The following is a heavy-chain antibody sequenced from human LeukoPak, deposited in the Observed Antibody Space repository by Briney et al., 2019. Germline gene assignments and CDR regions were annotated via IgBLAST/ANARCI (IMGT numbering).Heavy chain of an antibody. D-gene: IGHD6-19*01. V-gene: IGHV7-4-1*02. CDR1: GYTFTRYA. Sequence: VASVKASCKASGYTFTRYAMNWLRQAPGQGLEWMGWINPNTGNPTYAQAFTGRFVFSLDTSVSTAYLQISSLNTEDTAVYYCAIDQPVAGVSNFDSWGQGTLVTVSS. CDR2: INPNTGNP. J-gene: IGHJ4*02. CDR3: AIDQPVAGVSNFDS.